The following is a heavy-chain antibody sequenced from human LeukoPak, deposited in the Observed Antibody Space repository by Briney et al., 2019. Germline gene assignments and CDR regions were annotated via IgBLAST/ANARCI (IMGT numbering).Heavy chain of an antibody. J-gene: IGHJ3*02. Sequence: ASVKVSCKASGYTFTSYDINWVRQATGQGLEWMGWMNPNSGNTGYAQKFQGRVTMTRNTSISTAYMELSSLRSEDTAVYYCARGYDYVWGSYRYVDAFDIWGQGTMVTVSS. CDR3: ARGYDYVWGSYRYVDAFDI. D-gene: IGHD3-16*02. V-gene: IGHV1-8*01. CDR2: MNPNSGNT. CDR1: GYTFTSYD.